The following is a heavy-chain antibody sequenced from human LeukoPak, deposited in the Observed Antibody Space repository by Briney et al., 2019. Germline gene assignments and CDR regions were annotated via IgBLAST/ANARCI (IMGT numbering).Heavy chain of an antibody. Sequence: SVKVSCKASGGTFNFYTINWVRQPPGQGLEWMGGIIPKFGSTNYEHKFHDRLSITTDDSTTTAYMELSSLTSADTALYYCARDSLAPSSVKYFHHWGPGTLVTVSS. CDR3: ARDSLAPSSVKYFHH. CDR1: GGTFNFYT. J-gene: IGHJ1*01. CDR2: IIPKFGST. D-gene: IGHD3-16*02. V-gene: IGHV1-69*05.